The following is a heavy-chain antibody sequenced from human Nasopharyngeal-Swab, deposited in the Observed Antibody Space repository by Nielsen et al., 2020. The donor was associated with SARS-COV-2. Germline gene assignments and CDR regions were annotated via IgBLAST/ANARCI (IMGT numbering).Heavy chain of an antibody. CDR3: ARDDRAGTTGLLVQHYFDY. D-gene: IGHD2-15*01. Sequence: RQAPGKGLEWIGEINHSGSTNYNPSLKSRVTISVDTSKNQFSLKLSSVTAADTAVYYCARDDRAGTTGLLVQHYFDYWGQGTLVTVSS. V-gene: IGHV4-34*01. J-gene: IGHJ4*02. CDR2: INHSGST.